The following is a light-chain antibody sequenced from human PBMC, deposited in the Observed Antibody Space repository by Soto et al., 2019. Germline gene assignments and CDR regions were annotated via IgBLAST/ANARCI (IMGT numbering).Light chain of an antibody. J-gene: IGKJ2*01. CDR1: QSVSSY. Sequence: EIVLTQSPATLSLSAGERATLSCRASQSVSSYLAWYQHKPGQAPRLLIYGASNRATDIPARFSGRGSGTDFTLTISSLESGDSAVYYCQQRDKWPRTFGQGTKLEIK. CDR3: QQRDKWPRT. CDR2: GAS. V-gene: IGKV3-11*01.